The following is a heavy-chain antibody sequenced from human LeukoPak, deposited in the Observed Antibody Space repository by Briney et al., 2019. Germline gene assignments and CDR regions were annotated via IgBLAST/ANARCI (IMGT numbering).Heavy chain of an antibody. D-gene: IGHD3-22*01. J-gene: IGHJ4*02. CDR1: GGTFSSYA. CDR3: ARVPSSYYYDSSGYYGY. CDR2: IIPIFGTA. Sequence: ASVKVSCKASGGTFSSYAISWVRQAPGQGLEWMGGIIPIFGTANYAQKFQGRVTITTDESTSTAYMELSSLRSEDTAVYYCARVPSSYYYDSSGYYGYWGQGTLVTVSS. V-gene: IGHV1-69*05.